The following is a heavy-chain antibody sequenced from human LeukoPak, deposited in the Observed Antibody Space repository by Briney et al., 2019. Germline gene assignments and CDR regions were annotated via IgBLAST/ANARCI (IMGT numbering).Heavy chain of an antibody. D-gene: IGHD5-24*01. J-gene: IGHJ6*02. CDR1: GFTFSRYE. CDR2: ISSSDTTI. CDR3: ARSRRDNYYYYYGMDV. V-gene: IGHV3-48*03. Sequence: GGSLRLSCAASGFTFSRYEMTWVRQAPGKGLEWVSNISSSDTTIHYADSVKGRFTISRDNARNSLYLQMNSLRAEDTAVYYCARSRRDNYYYYYGMDVWGQGTTVTVSS.